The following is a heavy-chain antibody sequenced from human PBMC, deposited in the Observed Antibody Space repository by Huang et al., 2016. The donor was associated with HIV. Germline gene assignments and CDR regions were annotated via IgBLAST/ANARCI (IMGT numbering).Heavy chain of an antibody. D-gene: IGHD3-10*01. J-gene: IGHJ6*03. V-gene: IGHV4-39*01. CDR3: ARHREGPVAYYSGWGSHLNYMDV. CDR1: GGSIRSSAYH. CDR2: LYLKGRT. Sequence: QLLLQESGPGLVKPSEALALTCAVSGGSIRSSAYHWGWIRQPPGKGLEWIGCLYLKGRTHYSPALKSRGTIAVDTSKNLFFLNLTTMTAADTAVYYCARHREGPVAYYSGWGSHLNYMDVWGRGRTVVVSS.